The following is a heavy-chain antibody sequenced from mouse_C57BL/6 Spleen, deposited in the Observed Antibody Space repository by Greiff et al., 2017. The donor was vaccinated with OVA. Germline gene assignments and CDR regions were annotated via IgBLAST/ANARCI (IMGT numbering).Heavy chain of an antibody. Sequence: EVKLVESGGGLVKPGGSLKLSCAASGFTFSSYAMSWVRQTPEKRLEWVATISDGGSYTYYPDNVKGRFTISRDNAKNNLYLQMSHLKSEDTAMYYCARDQGYGGGLFAYWGQGTLVTVSA. V-gene: IGHV5-4*01. CDR1: GFTFSSYA. J-gene: IGHJ3*01. CDR2: ISDGGSYT. D-gene: IGHD3-1*01. CDR3: ARDQGYGGGLFAY.